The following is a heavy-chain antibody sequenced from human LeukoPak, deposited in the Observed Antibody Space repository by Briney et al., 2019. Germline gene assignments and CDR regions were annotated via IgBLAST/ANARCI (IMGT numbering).Heavy chain of an antibody. CDR3: ARGQEGYYDSSGYYLDAFDI. J-gene: IGHJ3*02. Sequence: GGSLRLSCAASGFTFSSYSMNWVRQAPGKGLEWVSSISSSSSYIYYADSVKGRFTISRDNAKNSLYLQMNSLRAEDTAVYYCARGQEGYYDSSGYYLDAFDIWGQGTMVTVSS. V-gene: IGHV3-21*01. D-gene: IGHD3-22*01. CDR2: ISSSSSYI. CDR1: GFTFSSYS.